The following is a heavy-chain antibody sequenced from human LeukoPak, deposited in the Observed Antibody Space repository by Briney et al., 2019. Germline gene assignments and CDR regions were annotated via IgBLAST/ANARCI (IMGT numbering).Heavy chain of an antibody. Sequence: GESLKVSCKASGYTFTGYYMHWVRQAPGQGLEWMGWINPNSGGTNYAQKFQGRVTMTRDTSISTAYMELSRLRSDDTAVYYCARSSAGVPNWFDPWGQGTLVTVSS. CDR1: GYTFTGYY. V-gene: IGHV1-2*02. J-gene: IGHJ5*02. CDR3: ARSSAGVPNWFDP. D-gene: IGHD2-2*01. CDR2: INPNSGGT.